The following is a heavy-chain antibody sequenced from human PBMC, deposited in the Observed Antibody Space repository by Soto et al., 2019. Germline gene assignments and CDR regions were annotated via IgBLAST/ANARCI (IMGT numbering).Heavy chain of an antibody. CDR3: TRWNTGDAY. D-gene: IGHD1-1*01. Sequence: GGSLRLSCAASGFTFSGSAMHWVRQASGKGLEWVGRIRSKANSYATAYAASVKGRFTISRDDSKNTAYLQMNSLKTEDTAVYYCTRWNTGDAYWGQGTLVTVSS. CDR1: GFTFSGSA. CDR2: IRSKANSYAT. V-gene: IGHV3-73*01. J-gene: IGHJ4*02.